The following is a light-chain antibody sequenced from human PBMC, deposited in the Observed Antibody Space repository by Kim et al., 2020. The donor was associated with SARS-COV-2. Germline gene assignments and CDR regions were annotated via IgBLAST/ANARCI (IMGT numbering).Light chain of an antibody. CDR1: QGISAW. CDR3: RQDKSIAGA. CDR2: DVS. J-gene: IGKJ4*01. V-gene: IGKV1-5*02. Sequence: DIQMTQSPTTLSASVGDRVTILCRASQGISAWLAWYQQKPGRAPKLLMYDVSTLEGGVPSRFSGSGSGTQFTLTIDSLQPDDFATWFCRQDKSIAGAVGGGAMV.